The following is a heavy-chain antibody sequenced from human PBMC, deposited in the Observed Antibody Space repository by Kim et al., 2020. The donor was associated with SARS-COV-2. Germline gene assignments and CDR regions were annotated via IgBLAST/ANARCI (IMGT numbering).Heavy chain of an antibody. V-gene: IGHV3-74*01. CDR2: IKGDEIST. Sequence: GGSLRLSCAVSGFTFSSYCMHWVRQVPGKGLVWVSHIKGDEISTSYADSVKGRCTISRSNAKNTLYLQMNSLRSEDAGVYYCATGAISAYDIWGQGKLVTVSS. CDR1: GFTFSSYC. J-gene: IGHJ3*02. D-gene: IGHD2-21*01. CDR3: ATGAISAYDI.